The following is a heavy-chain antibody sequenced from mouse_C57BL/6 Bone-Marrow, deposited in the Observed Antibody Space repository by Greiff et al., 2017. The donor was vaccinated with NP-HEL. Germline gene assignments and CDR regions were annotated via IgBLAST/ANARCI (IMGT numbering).Heavy chain of an antibody. V-gene: IGHV5-6*01. CDR2: ISSGGSYT. Sequence: EVQRVESGGDLVKPGGSLKLSCAASGFTFSSYGMSWVRQTPDKRLEWVATISSGGSYTYYPDSVKGRFTISRDNAKNTLYLQMSSLKSEDTAMYYCARPSRFAYWGQGTLVTVSA. CDR1: GFTFSSYG. D-gene: IGHD5-1*01. CDR3: ARPSRFAY. J-gene: IGHJ3*01.